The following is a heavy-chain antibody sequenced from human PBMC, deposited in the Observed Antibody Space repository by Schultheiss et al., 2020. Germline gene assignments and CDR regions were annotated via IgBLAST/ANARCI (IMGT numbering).Heavy chain of an antibody. V-gene: IGHV1-8*01. CDR2: MNPNSGNT. CDR1: GYTFTSYD. CDR3: ARAPWRGSTSPRGSYYGMDV. J-gene: IGHJ6*02. D-gene: IGHD2-2*01. Sequence: ASVKVSCKASGYTFTSYDINWVRQATGQGLEWMGWMNPNSGNTGYAQKFQGRVTMTRNTSISTAYMELSSLRSEDTAVYYCARAPWRGSTSPRGSYYGMDVWGQGTTVTVS.